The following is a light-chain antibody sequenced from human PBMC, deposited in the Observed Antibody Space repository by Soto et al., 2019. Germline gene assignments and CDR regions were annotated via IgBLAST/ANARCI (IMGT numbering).Light chain of an antibody. Sequence: EIVLTQSPPSLPVTPGEPASIACRSSQSLLHSNGYNYLDWYLQKAGQSPQPLIFLGSNRASGVTDRFSGSGSGTDFTLKISRVEAEDVGVYYCMQALQTPTFGGGTKVEIK. CDR2: LGS. CDR1: QSLLHSNGYNY. CDR3: MQALQTPT. V-gene: IGKV2-28*01. J-gene: IGKJ4*01.